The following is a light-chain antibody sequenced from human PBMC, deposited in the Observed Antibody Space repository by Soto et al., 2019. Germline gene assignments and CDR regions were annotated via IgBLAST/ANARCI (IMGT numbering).Light chain of an antibody. CDR3: QQYNTFSQT. CDR2: DVS. CDR1: QSVGTW. J-gene: IGKJ1*01. Sequence: IQMTQSPSTLSASVGDRVTISCRASQSVGTWLAWYQQKPGRAPQLLIYDVSTWQSGVPTRFSGSGSGTEFTLTISSLQPDDFATYYCQQYNTFSQTFGQGTKVDSK. V-gene: IGKV1-5*01.